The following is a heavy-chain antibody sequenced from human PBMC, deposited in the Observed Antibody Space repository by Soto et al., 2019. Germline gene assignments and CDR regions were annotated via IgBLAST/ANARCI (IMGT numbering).Heavy chain of an antibody. CDR2: ISAYNGNT. J-gene: IGHJ4*02. D-gene: IGHD3-9*01. CDR3: ARTGILTCDY. CDR1: GYTFTSYG. V-gene: IGHV1-18*01. Sequence: GASVKVSCKASGYTFTSYGISWVRQAPGQGLEWMGWISAYNGNTNYAQKLQGRVTMTRNTSISTAYMELSSLRSEDTAVYYCARTGILTCDYWGQGTLVTVSS.